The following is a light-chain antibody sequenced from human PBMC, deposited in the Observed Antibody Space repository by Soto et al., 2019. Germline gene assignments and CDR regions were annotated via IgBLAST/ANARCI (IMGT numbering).Light chain of an antibody. J-gene: IGKJ1*01. CDR2: DAS. CDR3: QQYNIYPWT. CDR1: QRISTW. Sequence: DIQMTQSPSTLSASVGDRVTITCRASQRISTWLGWYQQKPGKAPKLLIYDASNLESGVPSRFSGSVSGTEFTLTISSLQPDDIATYYCQQYNIYPWTFGQGTKVEIK. V-gene: IGKV1-5*01.